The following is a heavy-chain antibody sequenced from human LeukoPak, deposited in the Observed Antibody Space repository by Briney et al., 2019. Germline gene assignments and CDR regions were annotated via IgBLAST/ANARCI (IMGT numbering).Heavy chain of an antibody. V-gene: IGHV3-23*01. CDR2: ISGNGGST. Sequence: GGSLRLSCAASGFTLSNYAMSWVRQASGKGLEWVSVISGNGGSTYYADAVKGRFTISRDNSKNTLYLQMSSLRAEDTAVYYCARDYPWFGVDGDWFDPWGQGTLVIVSS. J-gene: IGHJ5*02. D-gene: IGHD3-10*01. CDR1: GFTLSNYA. CDR3: ARDYPWFGVDGDWFDP.